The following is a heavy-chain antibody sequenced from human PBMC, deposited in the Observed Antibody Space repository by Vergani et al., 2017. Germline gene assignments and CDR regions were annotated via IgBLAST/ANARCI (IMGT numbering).Heavy chain of an antibody. CDR1: GGTFSSYA. Sequence: QVQLVQSGAEVKKPGSSVKVSCKASGGTFSSYAISWVRQAPGQGLEWMGGIIPIFGTANYAQKFQGRVTITADESTRTAYMELSSLRSEDTAVYYCAREGPRKNYDILTGYYRADAFDIWGQGTMVTVSS. CDR3: AREGPRKNYDILTGYYRADAFDI. D-gene: IGHD3-9*01. CDR2: IIPIFGTA. V-gene: IGHV1-69*01. J-gene: IGHJ3*02.